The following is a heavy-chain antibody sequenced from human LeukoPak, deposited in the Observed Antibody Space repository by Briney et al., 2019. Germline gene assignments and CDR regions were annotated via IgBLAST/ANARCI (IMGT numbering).Heavy chain of an antibody. CDR2: INPNSGDT. V-gene: IGHV1-2*02. Sequence: ASVKVSCKASGYTFTGYYMHWVRQAPGQGLEWMGWINPNSGDTNYAQNFQGRVTMTRDTSISTAYMELSRLGSDDTAVYFCAREAYCSSSSCSLDYWGQGTLVTVSS. CDR1: GYTFTGYY. D-gene: IGHD2-2*01. J-gene: IGHJ4*02. CDR3: AREAYCSSSSCSLDY.